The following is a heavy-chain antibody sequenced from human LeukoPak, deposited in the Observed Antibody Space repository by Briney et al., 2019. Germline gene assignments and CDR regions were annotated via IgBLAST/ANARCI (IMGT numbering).Heavy chain of an antibody. CDR3: AKDVYDYIWGNKYFHH. CDR1: GFTFSNYA. J-gene: IGHJ1*01. CDR2: VSGGGSST. V-gene: IGHV3-23*01. Sequence: SGGSLRLSCAASGFTFSNYAMSWVRQAPGKGLEWVSAVSGGGSSTYYADSVKGRFTISTDSSKNTLYLQMNNLRPEDTAVYYCAKDVYDYIWGNKYFHHWGQGTLVIVSS. D-gene: IGHD3-16*01.